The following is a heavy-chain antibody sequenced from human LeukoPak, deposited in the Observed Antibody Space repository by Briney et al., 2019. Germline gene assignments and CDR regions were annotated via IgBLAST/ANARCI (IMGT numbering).Heavy chain of an antibody. D-gene: IGHD6-13*01. CDR2: IIPILGIA. Sequence: SVKVSCKASGGTFSSYAVSWVRQAPGQGLEWMGRIIPILGIANYAQKFQGRVTITTDKSTSTAYMELSSLRSEDTAVYYCARAARSRWPFGFDPWGQGTMVTVSS. J-gene: IGHJ5*02. CDR1: GGTFSSYA. CDR3: ARAARSRWPFGFDP. V-gene: IGHV1-69*04.